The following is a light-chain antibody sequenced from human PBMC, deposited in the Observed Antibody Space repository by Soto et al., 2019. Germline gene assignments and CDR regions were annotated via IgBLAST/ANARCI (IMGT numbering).Light chain of an antibody. V-gene: IGKV3-15*01. CDR2: GAS. Sequence: DILLTQSPSSLSVSVGDRVTISCSASQGVSSNLAWYQQKPGQAPRLLIYGASSRHSGTPARFSGSGSGTEFTLTISSLQSEDFAVYYCQQYNNWLTWTFGQGTKVDIK. J-gene: IGKJ1*01. CDR1: QGVSSN. CDR3: QQYNNWLTWT.